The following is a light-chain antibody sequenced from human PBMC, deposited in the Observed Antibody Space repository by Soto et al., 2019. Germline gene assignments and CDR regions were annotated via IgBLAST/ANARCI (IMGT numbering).Light chain of an antibody. CDR3: QQVNSYPRT. J-gene: IGKJ1*01. CDR2: DSS. V-gene: IGKV1-9*01. CDR1: HDIRTF. Sequence: DIQLTQSPSFLSASVGDRVSFTCRASHDIRTFLAWYQQKPGKAPKILIYDSSTLQSGVPSRFSGSGSGTEFTVTISSLQPEDFATYFCQQVNSYPRTFGQGTKVDIK.